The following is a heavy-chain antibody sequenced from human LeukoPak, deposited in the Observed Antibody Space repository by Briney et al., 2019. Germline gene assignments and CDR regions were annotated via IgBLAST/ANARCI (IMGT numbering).Heavy chain of an antibody. CDR2: IYTSGST. J-gene: IGHJ5*02. CDR1: GGSISSGSYY. Sequence: TSETLSLTCTVSGGSISSGSYYWSWIRQPAGKGLEWIGRIYTSGSTNYNPSLKSRVTISVDTSKNQFSLKLSSVTAADTAVYYCAREGYYGSGGAWGQGTLVTVSS. D-gene: IGHD3-10*01. CDR3: AREGYYGSGGA. V-gene: IGHV4-61*02.